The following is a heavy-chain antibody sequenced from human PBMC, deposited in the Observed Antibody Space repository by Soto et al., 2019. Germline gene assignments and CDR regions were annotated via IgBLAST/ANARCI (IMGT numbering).Heavy chain of an antibody. CDR3: ARGLIYNCGWYRAPDAFDL. D-gene: IGHD6-19*01. CDR1: GCTFSGYW. Sequence: GGSLRLSCAASGCTFSGYWMSWVRQAPGKGLEWVANIKQGGSEKYYVDSVKGRFTISRDNAKNSLYLQMNSLRAEDTAVYYCARGLIYNCGWYRAPDAFDLWGQGTMVTVSS. V-gene: IGHV3-7*03. CDR2: IKQGGSEK. J-gene: IGHJ3*01.